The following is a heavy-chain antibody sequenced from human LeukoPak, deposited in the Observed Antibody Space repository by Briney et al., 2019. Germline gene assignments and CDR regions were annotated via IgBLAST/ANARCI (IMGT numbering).Heavy chain of an antibody. CDR3: ARGPHYDFLTGYYSSHFDY. V-gene: IGHV5-51*01. CDR2: IYPGDSDT. J-gene: IGHJ4*02. Sequence: GESLRISCKGSGYSFTTYWIGWVRQMPGKGLEWVAIIYPGDSDTRYSPSFQGQVSISVDKSITTAYLQWISLRASDTAMYYCARGPHYDFLTGYYSSHFDYWGQGTLVSVSS. D-gene: IGHD3-9*01. CDR1: GYSFTTYW.